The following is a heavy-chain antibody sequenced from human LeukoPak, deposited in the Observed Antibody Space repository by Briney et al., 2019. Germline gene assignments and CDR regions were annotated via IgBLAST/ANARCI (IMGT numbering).Heavy chain of an antibody. D-gene: IGHD3-10*01. CDR3: ATLTVRGVINI. V-gene: IGHV3-15*01. CDR2: IRSKTDGGTT. J-gene: IGHJ4*02. Sequence: TGGSLRLSCAASGVTFSNTWMNWVRQAPGKGLEWVGRIRSKTDGGTTEYAAPVKGSFTISRDDSKTTLYLQMNSLKTEDTAVYYCATLTVRGVINIWGQGTLLTASS. CDR1: GVTFSNTW.